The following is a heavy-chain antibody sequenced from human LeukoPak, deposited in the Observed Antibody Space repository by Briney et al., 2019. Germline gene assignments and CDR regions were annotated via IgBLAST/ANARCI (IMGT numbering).Heavy chain of an antibody. Sequence: GGSLRLSCAASGFTFSSYWMHWVRQAPGKGLVWVSRINSDGSSTSYADSVKGRFTISRDNSKNTLYLQMNSLRAEDTAVYYCARRSGWYSQWAFDIWGQGTMVTVSS. V-gene: IGHV3-74*01. D-gene: IGHD6-19*01. CDR2: INSDGSST. CDR3: ARRSGWYSQWAFDI. CDR1: GFTFSSYW. J-gene: IGHJ3*02.